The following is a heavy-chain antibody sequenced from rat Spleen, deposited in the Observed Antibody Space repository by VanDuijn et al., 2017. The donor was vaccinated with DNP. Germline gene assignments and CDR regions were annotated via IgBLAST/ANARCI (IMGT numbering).Heavy chain of an antibody. J-gene: IGHJ1*01. CDR1: GFTFNTYW. Sequence: EVQLVESGGDLVQPGGSLKLSCVASGFTFNTYWMTWIRQVPGKGLEWVASITSSGGDTYYPDSVKGRFTISRDNAKSTLYLQMNSLRSEDMATYYCVRPDYYFGSYPFFWGPGTMVTVSS. CDR3: VRPDYYFGSYPFF. CDR2: ITSSGGDT. D-gene: IGHD1-12*02. V-gene: IGHV5-31*01.